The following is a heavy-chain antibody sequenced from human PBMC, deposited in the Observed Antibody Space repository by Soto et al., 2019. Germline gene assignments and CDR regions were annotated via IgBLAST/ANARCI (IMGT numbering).Heavy chain of an antibody. J-gene: IGHJ4*02. CDR3: AKTPRHYYDSSGYYSLYFDY. V-gene: IGHV3-23*01. CDR1: GFTFSSYA. D-gene: IGHD3-22*01. Sequence: GGSLRLSCGASGFTFSSYAMSWVRQAPGKGLDWVSAISGSGGSTYYADSVKGRFTISRDNSKNTLYLQMNSLRAEDTAVYYCAKTPRHYYDSSGYYSLYFDYWGQGTLVTVSS. CDR2: ISGSGGST.